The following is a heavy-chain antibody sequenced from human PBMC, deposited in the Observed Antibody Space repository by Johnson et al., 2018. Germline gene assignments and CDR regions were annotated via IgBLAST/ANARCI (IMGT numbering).Heavy chain of an antibody. CDR1: GFTFSSYA. CDR2: ISSDRRNQ. Sequence: QVQLVQSGGGVVQPGRSLRLSCAASGFTFSSYAMHWVRQAPGTGLEWVALISSDRRNQYYADSVKGRFTISRDTSRNTLYLQLDSLRAEDTAVYYCAKEVVSGSYPTHYGMDVWGQGTTVTVSS. D-gene: IGHD1-26*01. J-gene: IGHJ6*02. CDR3: AKEVVSGSYPTHYGMDV. V-gene: IGHV3-30*18.